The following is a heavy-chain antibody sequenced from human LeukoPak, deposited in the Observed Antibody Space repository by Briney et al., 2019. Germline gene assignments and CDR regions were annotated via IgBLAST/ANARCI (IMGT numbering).Heavy chain of an antibody. V-gene: IGHV4-59*11. CDR2: TYFSGNT. Sequence: SEALSLTCTVSGGSISPHYWSWIRQPPGKRLEWIGFTYFSGNTNYNPSLKGRVTISLDRPKNQFSLMLSSATAADTAVYYCARRHGDSLPYFDFWGQGTLVTVSS. CDR1: GGSISPHY. CDR3: ARRHGDSLPYFDF. D-gene: IGHD5-24*01. J-gene: IGHJ4*02.